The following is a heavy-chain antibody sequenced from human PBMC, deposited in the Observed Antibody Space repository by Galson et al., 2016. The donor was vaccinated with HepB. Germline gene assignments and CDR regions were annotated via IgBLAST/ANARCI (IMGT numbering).Heavy chain of an antibody. D-gene: IGHD5-24*01. V-gene: IGHV1-18*04. CDR3: AREGEVATMGEDTHYYYGIDV. CDR1: GYFFTSFG. CDR2: ISVHNGNT. Sequence: SVKVSCKASGYFFTSFGITWVRQAPGQGLEWMGWISVHNGNTNLAQKFQGRLTMTTDKSTNTAYMELRSLRPDDTAVYYCAREGEVATMGEDTHYYYGIDVWGQGTTVTVSS. J-gene: IGHJ6*02.